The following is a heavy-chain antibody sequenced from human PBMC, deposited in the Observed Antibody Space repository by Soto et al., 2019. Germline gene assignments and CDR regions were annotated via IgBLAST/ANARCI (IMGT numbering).Heavy chain of an antibody. J-gene: IGHJ4*02. D-gene: IGHD1-26*01. V-gene: IGHV3-30*18. CDR1: GFTFSSYG. Sequence: GSLRLSCAASGFTFSSYGMHWVRQAPGKGLEWVAVISYDGSNKYYADSVKGRFTISRDNSKNTLYLQMNSLRAEDTAVYYCAKDNAGAMNFDYWGQGTLVTVSS. CDR3: AKDNAGAMNFDY. CDR2: ISYDGSNK.